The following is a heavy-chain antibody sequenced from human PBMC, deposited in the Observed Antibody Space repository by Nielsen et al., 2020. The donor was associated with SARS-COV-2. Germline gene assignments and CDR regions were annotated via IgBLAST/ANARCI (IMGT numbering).Heavy chain of an antibody. CDR2: ISGSGGST. Sequence: GGSLRLSCAASGFTLSSYAMSWVRQAPGKGLEWVSAISGSGGSTYYADSVKGRFTISRDNSKNTLYLQMNSLRAEDTAVYYYAKDLVKFDILTGYDYWGQGTLVTVSS. J-gene: IGHJ4*02. V-gene: IGHV3-23*01. CDR1: GFTLSSYA. D-gene: IGHD3-9*01. CDR3: AKDLVKFDILTGYDY.